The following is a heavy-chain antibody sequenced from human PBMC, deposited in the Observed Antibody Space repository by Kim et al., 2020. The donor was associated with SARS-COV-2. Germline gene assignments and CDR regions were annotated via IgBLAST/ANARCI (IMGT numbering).Heavy chain of an antibody. Sequence: ASVKVSCKASGYTFTDYGISWVRQAPVQGHEWMGWISAYNGNTHYAQKVQGGVTMTTDTATRTAYMELRSLRSDDAAMYFCARDVWSSSSTGPSFDYWGQGSLVTVSS. V-gene: IGHV1-18*01. CDR3: ARDVWSSSSTGPSFDY. CDR2: ISAYNGNT. CDR1: GYTFTDYG. D-gene: IGHD6-6*01. J-gene: IGHJ4*02.